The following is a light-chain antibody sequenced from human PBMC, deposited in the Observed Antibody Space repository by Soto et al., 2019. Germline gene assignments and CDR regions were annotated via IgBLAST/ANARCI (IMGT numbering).Light chain of an antibody. CDR2: GAS. Sequence: EIVSTQSPATLSLSPGERATLSCRASQSVSSYLAWYQQKPGQAPRLLIYGASTRATGIPAGFSGSGSGTEFTLTISSLQSEDFAVYYCQQYNNWPRTFGPGTKVDIK. CDR3: QQYNNWPRT. V-gene: IGKV3-15*01. J-gene: IGKJ3*01. CDR1: QSVSSY.